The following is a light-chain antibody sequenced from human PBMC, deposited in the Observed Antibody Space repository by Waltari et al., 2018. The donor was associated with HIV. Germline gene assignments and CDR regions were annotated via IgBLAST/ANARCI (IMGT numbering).Light chain of an antibody. CDR2: GAS. CDR3: QQYNNWPRT. CDR1: QSITGN. Sequence: IVMTQSPVTLSVSPGERATLSCRASQSITGNLAWYKQRPGQAPSLLIYGASTRATGIPARFSGSGSGTEFTLTISSLQSADFAVYYCQQYNNWPRTSGQGTKLEIK. J-gene: IGKJ2*01. V-gene: IGKV3-15*01.